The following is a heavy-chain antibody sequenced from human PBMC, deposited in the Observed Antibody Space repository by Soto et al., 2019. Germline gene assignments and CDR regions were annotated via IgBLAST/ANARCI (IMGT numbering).Heavy chain of an antibody. CDR3: ARVGPTTVTLDY. CDR2: IYYSGST. V-gene: IGHV4-30-4*01. J-gene: IGHJ4*02. CDR1: GGSISSGDYY. Sequence: SETLSLTCTVSGGSISSGDYYWSWIRQPPGKGMEWIGYIYYSGSTYYNTSLKSRVTISVDTSKNQFSLKLSSVTAADTAVYYCARVGPTTVTLDYWGQGTLVTVS. D-gene: IGHD4-17*01.